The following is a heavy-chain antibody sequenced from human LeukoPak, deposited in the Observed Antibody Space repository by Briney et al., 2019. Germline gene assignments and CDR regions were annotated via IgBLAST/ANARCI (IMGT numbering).Heavy chain of an antibody. CDR2: ISYDGTNK. J-gene: IGHJ4*02. CDR1: GFTFSSYA. D-gene: IGHD5-18*01. CDR3: ARDPHRGYSYGTGSNYFDY. Sequence: GGSLRFSCAASGFTFSSYAMHWVRQAPGKGLEWVAVISYDGTNKYYADSVRGRFTISRDSSKNTLYLQMNSLRAEDTAVYYCARDPHRGYSYGTGSNYFDYWGQGTLVTVSS. V-gene: IGHV3-30*04.